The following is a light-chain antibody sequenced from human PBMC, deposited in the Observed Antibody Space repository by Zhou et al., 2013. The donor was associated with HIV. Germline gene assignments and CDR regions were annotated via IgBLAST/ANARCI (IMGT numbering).Light chain of an antibody. CDR2: AAS. CDR3: QQSYSTLYT. J-gene: IGKJ2*01. CDR1: QSISSY. Sequence: DIQMTQSPSSLSASVGDRVTITCRASQSISSYLNWYQQKPGEAPKLLINAASSLQSGVPSRFSGSGSGTDFTLTISNLQPEDFATYYCQQSYSTLYTFGQGTKLEIK. V-gene: IGKV1-39*01.